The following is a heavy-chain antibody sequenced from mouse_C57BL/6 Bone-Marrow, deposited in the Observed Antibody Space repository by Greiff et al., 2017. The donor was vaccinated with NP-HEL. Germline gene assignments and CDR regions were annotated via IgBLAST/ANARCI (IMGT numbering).Heavy chain of an antibody. Sequence: VQLQQSGAELVRPGSSVKMSCKTSGYTFTSYGINWVKQRPGPGLEWIGYIYIGTGYTEYNEKFKGKATLTSDTSSSTAYMQLSSLTSEDSAIYFCARKGTWERYFDVWGTGTTVTVSS. J-gene: IGHJ1*03. D-gene: IGHD4-1*01. CDR3: ARKGTWERYFDV. CDR2: IYIGTGYT. V-gene: IGHV1-58*01. CDR1: GYTFTSYG.